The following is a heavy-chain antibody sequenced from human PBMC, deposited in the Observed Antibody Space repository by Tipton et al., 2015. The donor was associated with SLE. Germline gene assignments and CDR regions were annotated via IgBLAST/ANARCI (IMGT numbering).Heavy chain of an antibody. V-gene: IGHV4-30-2*01. CDR2: IYYSGST. Sequence: TLSLTCTVSGDSITNGDYSWTWIRQPAAKGPEWIGTIYYSGSTYYYPSLKSRITISVDTSKNQFSLEVRSVTAADTAVYYCVRLRSKVLIDYWGQGTLVTVSS. CDR3: VRLRSKVLIDY. J-gene: IGHJ4*02. D-gene: IGHD2-8*01. CDR1: GDSITNGDYS.